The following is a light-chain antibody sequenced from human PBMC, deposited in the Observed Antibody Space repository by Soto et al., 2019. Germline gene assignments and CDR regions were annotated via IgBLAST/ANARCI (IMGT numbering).Light chain of an antibody. CDR3: SSYTSSSTNVV. Sequence: QSALTQPASVSGSPGQSITISCTGTSSDVGGYNYVSWYQQHPGKDPKLMIYEVSNRPSGVANRFSGAKSANTTSLTTSGRQPEDEDDYYCSSYTSSSTNVVFGTGTKLTVL. J-gene: IGLJ2*01. CDR2: EVS. V-gene: IGLV2-14*01. CDR1: SSDVGGYNY.